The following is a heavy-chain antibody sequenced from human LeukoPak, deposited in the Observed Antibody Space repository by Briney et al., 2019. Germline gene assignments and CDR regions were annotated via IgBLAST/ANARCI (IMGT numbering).Heavy chain of an antibody. V-gene: IGHV5-51*01. D-gene: IGHD3-3*01. CDR2: IYPGDSDT. Sequence: KRGASLKISCKGSGSIFTSYWIGWVRQLPGKGLEWMGIIYPGDSDTRYSPSFQGQVTISADKSISTAYLQWSSLKASDTAMYYCARTYDFWSGYPNMDVWGKGTTVTVSS. CDR1: GSIFTSYW. CDR3: ARTYDFWSGYPNMDV. J-gene: IGHJ6*03.